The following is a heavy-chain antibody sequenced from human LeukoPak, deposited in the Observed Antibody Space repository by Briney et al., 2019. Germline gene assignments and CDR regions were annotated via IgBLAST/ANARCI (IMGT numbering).Heavy chain of an antibody. CDR3: ARPETYGDFLGGLDY. V-gene: IGHV4-59*08. D-gene: IGHD4-17*01. CDR2: VYYSGST. CDR1: GGSISTYY. Sequence: SETLSLTCTVSGGSISTYYWSWIRQPPGKGLEWIGYVYYSGSTYYNPSLKSRVTISVDTSKNQFSLKVSSVTAADTAVYYCARPETYGDFLGGLDYWGQGTLVTVSS. J-gene: IGHJ4*02.